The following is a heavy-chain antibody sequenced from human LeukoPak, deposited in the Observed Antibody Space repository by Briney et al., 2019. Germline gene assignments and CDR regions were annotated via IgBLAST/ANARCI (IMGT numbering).Heavy chain of an antibody. V-gene: IGHV4-59*01. CDR3: ARGGSSSWADY. CDR2: IYYSGST. D-gene: IGHD6-13*01. Sequence: SETLSLTCTVSGGSISSYYWSWIRQPPGKGLEWIGYIYYSGSTNYNPSLKSRVTISVDTSKNQFSLKLSSVTAADTAVYYCARGGSSSWADYWGQGTLVTVSS. CDR1: GGSISSYY. J-gene: IGHJ4*02.